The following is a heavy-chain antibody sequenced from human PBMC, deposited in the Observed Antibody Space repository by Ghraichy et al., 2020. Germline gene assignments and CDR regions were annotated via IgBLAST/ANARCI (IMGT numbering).Heavy chain of an antibody. CDR1: GFTFGSYA. J-gene: IGHJ4*02. Sequence: GGSLRLSCAASGFTFGSYAMSWVRQAPGKGLEWVSAIDGSGGSTYYADSVRGRFTISRDNSKNTLYLQMNSLRAEDTAIYYCAKGTGPGYIDYWGQGTLVTVSS. V-gene: IGHV3-23*01. CDR2: IDGSGGST. D-gene: IGHD3/OR15-3a*01. CDR3: AKGTGPGYIDY.